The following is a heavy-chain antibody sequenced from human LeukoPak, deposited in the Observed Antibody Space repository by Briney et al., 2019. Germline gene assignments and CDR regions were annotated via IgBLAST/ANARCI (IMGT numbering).Heavy chain of an antibody. CDR1: GGSISSYY. CDR3: ARDIIHYYDSSGSAAEYYFDY. J-gene: IGHJ4*02. V-gene: IGHV4-4*07. Sequence: SETLSLTCTVSGGSISSYYWSWIRQPAGKGLEWIGRIYTSGSTNYNPSLKSRVTMSVDTSKNQFSLKLSSVTAADTAVYYCARDIIHYYDSSGSAAEYYFDYWGQGTLVTVSS. D-gene: IGHD3-22*01. CDR2: IYTSGST.